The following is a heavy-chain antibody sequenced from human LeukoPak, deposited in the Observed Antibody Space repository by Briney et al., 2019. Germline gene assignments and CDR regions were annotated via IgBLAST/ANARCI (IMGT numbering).Heavy chain of an antibody. V-gene: IGHV4-34*01. CDR1: GGSFSVYY. CDR2: INHSGST. CDR3: ARLNWGSGWYFDL. Sequence: PSESLSLTCAVSGGSFSVYYSSWIRQPPGKGLEWIAEINHSGSTNYYPSLKSGVTILLSTSENHSSLQLSSLTTADTAVYYCARLNWGSGWYFDLWGRGTLVTVSS. D-gene: IGHD7-27*01. J-gene: IGHJ2*01.